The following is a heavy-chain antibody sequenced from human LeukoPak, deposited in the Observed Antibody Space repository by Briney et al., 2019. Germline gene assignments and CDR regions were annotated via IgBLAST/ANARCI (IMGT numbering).Heavy chain of an antibody. Sequence: GGSLRLSCAASGFTVSTNYMNWVRQAPGKGLEWVSVIYSGGSTYYADSVKGRFTISRDNAKNSLYLQMNSLRAEDTAVYYCAELGITMIGGVWGKGTTVTISS. J-gene: IGHJ6*04. CDR2: IYSGGST. V-gene: IGHV3-53*01. CDR3: AELGITMIGGV. D-gene: IGHD3-10*02. CDR1: GFTVSTNY.